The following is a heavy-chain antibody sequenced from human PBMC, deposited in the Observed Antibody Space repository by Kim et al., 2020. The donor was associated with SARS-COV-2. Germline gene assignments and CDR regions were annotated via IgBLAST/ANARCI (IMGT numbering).Heavy chain of an antibody. Sequence: SRVTISVDTSKNQFSLKLSSVTAADTAVYYCARVNLMGARLGSIGSNFDYWGQGTLVTVSS. V-gene: IGHV4-39*07. CDR3: ARVNLMGARLGSIGSNFDY. D-gene: IGHD1-26*01. J-gene: IGHJ4*02.